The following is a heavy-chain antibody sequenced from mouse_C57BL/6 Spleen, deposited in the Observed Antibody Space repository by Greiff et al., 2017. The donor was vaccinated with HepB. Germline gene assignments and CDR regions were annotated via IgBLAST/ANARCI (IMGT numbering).Heavy chain of an antibody. CDR3: ARSGSKVDWYFDV. D-gene: IGHD1-1*02. J-gene: IGHJ1*03. Sequence: QVQLQQPGAELVRPGSSVKLSCKASGYTFTSYWMHWVKQRPIQGLEWIGNIDPSDSETHYNQKFKDKATLTVDKSSSTAYMQLSSLTSEDSAVYYCARSGSKVDWYFDVWGTGTTVTVSS. CDR1: GYTFTSYW. CDR2: IDPSDSET. V-gene: IGHV1-52*01.